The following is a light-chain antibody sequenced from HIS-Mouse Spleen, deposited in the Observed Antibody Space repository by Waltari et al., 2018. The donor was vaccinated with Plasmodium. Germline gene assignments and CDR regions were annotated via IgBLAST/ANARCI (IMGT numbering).Light chain of an antibody. CDR1: SSAAAVYNL. CDR2: EGS. J-gene: IGLJ2*01. Sequence: QSALTQPASVSGSPGQSIPISCTGTSSAAAVYNLVSWYQQHPGQAPKLMIYEGSKPPSGVSNRFSGSKSGNTASLTISGLQAEDEADYYCCSYAGSRMVFGGGTKLTVL. V-gene: IGLV2-23*01. CDR3: CSYAGSRMV.